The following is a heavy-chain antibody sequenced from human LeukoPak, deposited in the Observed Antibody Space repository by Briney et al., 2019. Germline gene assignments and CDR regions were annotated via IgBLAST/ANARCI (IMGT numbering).Heavy chain of an antibody. J-gene: IGHJ3*02. D-gene: IGHD3-9*01. CDR2: FDPEDGET. CDR3: ATEVDTLTGYYKDAFDI. CDR1: GYTLTELS. V-gene: IGHV1-24*01. Sequence: SVKVSCKVSGYTLTELSMHWVRQAPGKGLEWMGGFDPEDGETIYAQKFQGRVTMTEDTSTDTAYMELSSLRSEDTAVYYCATEVDTLTGYYKDAFDIWGQGTMVTVSS.